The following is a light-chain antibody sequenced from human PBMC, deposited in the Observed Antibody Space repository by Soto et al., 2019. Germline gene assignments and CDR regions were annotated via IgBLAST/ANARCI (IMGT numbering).Light chain of an antibody. Sequence: DIQMTQSPVSLSASVGDRVTITCRTSQNINNCLNWYQQKPGKAPTVLIYGASSLQSGVPLRFSGSGSGTDFTLTISSLQAEDVAVYYCQQYYSAPLTFGGGTKVDIK. CDR3: QQYYSAPLT. CDR2: GAS. V-gene: IGKV1-39*01. CDR1: QNINNC. J-gene: IGKJ4*01.